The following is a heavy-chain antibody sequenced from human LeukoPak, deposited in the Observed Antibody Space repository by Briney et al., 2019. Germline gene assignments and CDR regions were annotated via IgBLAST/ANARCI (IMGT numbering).Heavy chain of an antibody. CDR1: GGSVSSGGHY. CDR3: ARVSGGGNFLDY. J-gene: IGHJ4*02. D-gene: IGHD2-15*01. Sequence: SQTLSLTCTVSGGSVSSGGHYWSWIRQHPGKGLEWIGYIYYSGSTYYNPSLKSRVTISVDTSKNQFSLKLSSATAADTAVYYCARVSGGGNFLDYWGQGTLVTVSS. V-gene: IGHV4-31*03. CDR2: IYYSGST.